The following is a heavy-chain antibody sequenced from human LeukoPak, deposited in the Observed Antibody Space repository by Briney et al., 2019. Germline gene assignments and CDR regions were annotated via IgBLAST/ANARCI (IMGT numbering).Heavy chain of an antibody. CDR3: ARVAASYSNSYYYYYYGMDV. Sequence: EGSLRLSCAASGFTVSSNYMSWVRQAPGKGLEWVSVIYSGGSTYYADSVKGRFTISRHNSKNTLYLQMNSLRAEDTAVYYCARVAASYSNSYYYYYYGMDVWGQGTTVTVSS. J-gene: IGHJ6*02. V-gene: IGHV3-53*04. D-gene: IGHD4-11*01. CDR2: IYSGGST. CDR1: GFTVSSNY.